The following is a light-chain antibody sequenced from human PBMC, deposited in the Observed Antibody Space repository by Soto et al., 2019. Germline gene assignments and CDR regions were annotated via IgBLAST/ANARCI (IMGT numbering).Light chain of an antibody. CDR2: DTN. Sequence: QAVVTQEPSLTVSPGGTVTLTCGSSTGAVTSGHYPYWFQQKPGQAPRTLIYDTNNKLSWTPARFSGSLLGDKAVLTLSGAQPEDEAEYYCLVSYSGARVFGGGPKLTVL. CDR3: LVSYSGARV. J-gene: IGLJ2*01. V-gene: IGLV7-46*01. CDR1: TGAVTSGHY.